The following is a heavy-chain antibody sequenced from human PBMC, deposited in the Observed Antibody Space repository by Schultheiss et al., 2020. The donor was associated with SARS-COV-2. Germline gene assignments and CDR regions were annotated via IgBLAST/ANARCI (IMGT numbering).Heavy chain of an antibody. V-gene: IGHV4-34*01. CDR3: ARWAIAAAGLFDY. D-gene: IGHD6-13*01. Sequence: GSLRLSCAVYGGSFSGYYWSWIRQPPGKGLEWIGEINHSGSTNYNPSLKSRVTISVDTSKNQFSLKLSSVTAADTDVYYCARWAIAAAGLFDYWGQGTLVTVSS. J-gene: IGHJ4*02. CDR1: GGSFSGYY. CDR2: INHSGST.